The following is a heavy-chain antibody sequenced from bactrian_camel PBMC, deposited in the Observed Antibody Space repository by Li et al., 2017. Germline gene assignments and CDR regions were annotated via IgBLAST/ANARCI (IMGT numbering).Heavy chain of an antibody. CDR1: GHSRGSNC. Sequence: QLVESGGGSVQAGGSLRLSCKVSGHSRGSNCVGWYRLPPGRAPAEREGIAAIRRDGGETWYAASVKGRFTISQDNAGITTYLQMNNLKPEDTAMYFCAASVRWVCPVVPTTPDLYNYWAQGTQVTVS. J-gene: IGHJ4*01. CDR2: IRRDGGET. D-gene: IGHD2*01. CDR3: AASVRWVCPVVPTTPDLYNY. V-gene: IGHV3S32*01.